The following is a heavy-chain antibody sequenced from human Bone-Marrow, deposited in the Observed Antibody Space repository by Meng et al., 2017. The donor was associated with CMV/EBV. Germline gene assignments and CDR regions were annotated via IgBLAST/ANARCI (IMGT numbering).Heavy chain of an antibody. J-gene: IGHJ3*02. Sequence: SGGTFSSDAISWVRQAPGQGLEWMGGIIPIFGTANYAQKFQGRVTITTDESTSTAYMELSSLRSEDTAVYYCARLQRASVPLGAFDIWGQGTMVTVSS. CDR3: ARLQRASVPLGAFDI. V-gene: IGHV1-69*05. D-gene: IGHD1-1*01. CDR2: IIPIFGTA. CDR1: GGTFSSDA.